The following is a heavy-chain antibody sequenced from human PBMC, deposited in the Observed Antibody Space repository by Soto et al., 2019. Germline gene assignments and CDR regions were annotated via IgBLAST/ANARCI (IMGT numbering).Heavy chain of an antibody. CDR3: AILDAGFWYVHS. CDR2: MYHRGST. Sequence: QVQLQESGPGLVKASETLSLTCSVSGGSITSYYWSWIRQPPGEGLEWIGYMYHRGSTNYNPSRKSRVAISINTSKNQFSLKLSSVTSADTAVYYCAILDAGFWYVHSWGQGTLVTVSS. D-gene: IGHD5-18*01. V-gene: IGHV4-59*01. J-gene: IGHJ4*02. CDR1: GGSITSYY.